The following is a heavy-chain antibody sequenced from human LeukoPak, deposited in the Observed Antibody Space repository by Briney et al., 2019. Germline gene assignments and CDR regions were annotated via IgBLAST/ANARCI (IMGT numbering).Heavy chain of an antibody. CDR1: GFTFSSYW. J-gene: IGHJ6*03. CDR2: IKQDGSEK. CDR3: ARLGFPRLYYYYYMDV. D-gene: IGHD3-16*01. Sequence: GSLRLSCAASGFTFSSYWMSWVRQAPGKGVEWVANIKQDGSEKYYVDYVKGRFTISRDNAKNSLYLQMNSLRAEDTAVYYCARLGFPRLYYYYYMDVWGKGTTVTVSS. V-gene: IGHV3-7*01.